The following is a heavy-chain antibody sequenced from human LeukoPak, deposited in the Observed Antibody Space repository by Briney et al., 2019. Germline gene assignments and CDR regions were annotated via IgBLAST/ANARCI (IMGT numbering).Heavy chain of an antibody. CDR3: AGRGTGTTLAFDY. Sequence: GESLQISCKGSGYRFSSHWIGWVRQMPGKGLEWMGIIHPGDSDIRYSPSFQGQVTISANKSISTAYLQWSSLKASDTAMYYCAGRGTGTTLAFDYWGQGTLVTVSS. CDR2: IHPGDSDI. J-gene: IGHJ4*02. D-gene: IGHD1-1*01. CDR1: GYRFSSHW. V-gene: IGHV5-51*01.